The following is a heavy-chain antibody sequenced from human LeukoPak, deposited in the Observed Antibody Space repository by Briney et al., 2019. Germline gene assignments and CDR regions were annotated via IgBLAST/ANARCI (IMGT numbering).Heavy chain of an antibody. CDR2: IYYSGST. V-gene: IGHV4-59*08. J-gene: IGHJ6*02. Sequence: SETLSLTCTVSGGSISSYYWSWIRQPPGKGLEWIGHIYYSGSTNYNPSLKSRVTISVNTSKNQFSLKLSSVTAADTAVYYCARLKVEGYSYDDYYYGMDAWGQGTTVTVSS. CDR3: ARLKVEGYSYDDYYYGMDA. D-gene: IGHD5-18*01. CDR1: GGSISSYY.